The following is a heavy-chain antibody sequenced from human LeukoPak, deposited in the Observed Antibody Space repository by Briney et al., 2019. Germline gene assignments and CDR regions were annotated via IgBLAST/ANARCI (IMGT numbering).Heavy chain of an antibody. D-gene: IGHD2-8*01. CDR3: AKDVSNFIGASDA. Sequence: GGSLRLSCAASGFAFSSEAMTWVRQTPAQGLEWVSTIDISGDRTNYADSVKGRFTISRDNSKNTLFLQVNSLRVEDTAIYYCAKDVSNFIGASDAWGQGTMVTVSS. CDR2: IDISGDRT. CDR1: GFAFSSEA. V-gene: IGHV3-23*01. J-gene: IGHJ3*01.